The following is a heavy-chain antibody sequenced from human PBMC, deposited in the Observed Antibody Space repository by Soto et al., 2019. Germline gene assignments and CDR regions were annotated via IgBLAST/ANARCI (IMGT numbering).Heavy chain of an antibody. Sequence: QVQLVQSGAEVKKPGSSVKVSCKASGGTFSSYTISWVRQAPGQGLEWMGRIIPILGIANYAQKFQGRVTITGNKPTSAAYMELSSMRSEDTAVYYCAGHGEMATGLVYWGQGTLVTVSS. V-gene: IGHV1-69*02. CDR3: AGHGEMATGLVY. D-gene: IGHD5-12*01. CDR2: IIPILGIA. CDR1: GGTFSSYT. J-gene: IGHJ4*02.